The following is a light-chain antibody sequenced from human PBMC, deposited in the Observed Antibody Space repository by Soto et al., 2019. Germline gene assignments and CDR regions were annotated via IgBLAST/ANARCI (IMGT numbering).Light chain of an antibody. CDR3: QQYGSSPLT. CDR2: GAS. CDR1: QSVTGNY. Sequence: EIVLTQSPGTLSLSPGERATLSCRASQSVTGNYLVWYQQKPGQAPRLLIYGASSRATGIPDRFSGSGSGTDFTLTISRLEPEDFAVYYCQQYGSSPLTFGGGTKVDIK. J-gene: IGKJ4*01. V-gene: IGKV3-20*01.